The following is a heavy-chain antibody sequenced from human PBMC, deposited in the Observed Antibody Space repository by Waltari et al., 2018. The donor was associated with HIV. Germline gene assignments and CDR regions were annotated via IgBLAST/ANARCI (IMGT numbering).Heavy chain of an antibody. J-gene: IGHJ6*02. Sequence: QLQLQESGPGLVKPSETLSLTCTVSGGSLSSSSYYWGWIRQPPGKGLEWIGSIYYSGSTYYNPSLKSRVTISVDTSKNQFSLKLSSVTAADTAVYYCARDGSVGELPDGPLGYYYYGMDVWGQGTTVTVSS. CDR2: IYYSGST. CDR1: GGSLSSSSYY. CDR3: ARDGSVGELPDGPLGYYYYGMDV. V-gene: IGHV4-39*07. D-gene: IGHD1-26*01.